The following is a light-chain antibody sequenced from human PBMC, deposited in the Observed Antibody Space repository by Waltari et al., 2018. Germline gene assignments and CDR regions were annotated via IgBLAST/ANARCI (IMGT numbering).Light chain of an antibody. V-gene: IGLV2-11*01. CDR2: DVS. J-gene: IGLJ3*02. CDR1: SSNVGTYDY. Sequence: QSALTQPRSVSGSPGQSVTISCTGTSSNVGTYDYFSWYQQYPGKPPKLMIFDVSKRPSGVPDRFSGSKSDNTASLTISGLQPADEADYYCCSYAGQYTWVFGGGTKLTVL. CDR3: CSYAGQYTWV.